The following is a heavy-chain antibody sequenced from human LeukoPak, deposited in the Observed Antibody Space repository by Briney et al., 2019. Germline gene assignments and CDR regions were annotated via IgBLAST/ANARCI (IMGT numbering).Heavy chain of an antibody. CDR3: ASAVGAGYYFDY. V-gene: IGHV3-20*04. J-gene: IGHJ4*02. D-gene: IGHD1-26*01. CDR1: GFTFDDYG. Sequence: GGSPRLSCAASGFTFDDYGMSWVRQAPGKGLEWVSGINWSGSRTGYADSVKGRFTISRDNAKNSLYLQMNSLRAEDTAFYYCASAVGAGYYFDYWGQGTLVTVPS. CDR2: INWSGSRT.